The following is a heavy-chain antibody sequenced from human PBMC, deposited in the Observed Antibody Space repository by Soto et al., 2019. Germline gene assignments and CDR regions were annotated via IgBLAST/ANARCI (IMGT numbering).Heavy chain of an antibody. CDR1: GGTFSSYA. D-gene: IGHD3-3*01. CDR2: IIPIFGTA. Sequence: QVQLVQSGAEVKKPGSSVKVSCKASGGTFSSYAISWVRQAPGQGLEWMGGIIPIFGTANYAQKFQGRVTINAEESTSTAYMELSSLRSEDTAVYYCERVRPGGVVNYYNYGMDVWGQGTTVTVSS. V-gene: IGHV1-69*01. J-gene: IGHJ6*02. CDR3: ERVRPGGVVNYYNYGMDV.